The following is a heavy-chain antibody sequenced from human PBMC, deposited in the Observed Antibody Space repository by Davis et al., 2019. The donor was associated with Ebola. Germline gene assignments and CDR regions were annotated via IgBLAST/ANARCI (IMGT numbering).Heavy chain of an antibody. CDR1: GYTFTGYY. D-gene: IGHD2-15*01. V-gene: IGHV1-46*03. Sequence: ASVKVSCKASGYTFTGYYMHWVRQAPGQGLEWMGIINPSGGSTSYAQKFQGRVTMTRDTSTSTVYMELSSLRSEDTAVYYCARGYCSGGSCYSRWFDPWGQGTLVTVSS. CDR2: INPSGGST. J-gene: IGHJ5*02. CDR3: ARGYCSGGSCYSRWFDP.